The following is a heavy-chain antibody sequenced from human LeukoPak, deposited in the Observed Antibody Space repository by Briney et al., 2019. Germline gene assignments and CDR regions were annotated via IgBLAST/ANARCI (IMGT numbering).Heavy chain of an antibody. CDR2: ISSSSSYI. J-gene: IGHJ4*02. Sequence: GGSLRLSCAASGFTFSSYSMNWVRQAPGKGLEWVSSISSSSSYIYYADSVKGRFTISRDNAKNSLYLQMNSLRAEDTAVYYCARDYEGIAAGNDYWGQGTLVTVSS. V-gene: IGHV3-21*01. CDR1: GFTFSSYS. CDR3: ARDYEGIAAGNDY. D-gene: IGHD6-13*01.